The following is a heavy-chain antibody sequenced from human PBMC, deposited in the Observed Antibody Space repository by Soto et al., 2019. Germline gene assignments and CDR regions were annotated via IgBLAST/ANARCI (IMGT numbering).Heavy chain of an antibody. Sequence: QDQLVQSGVEVKKPGASVKVSCKASGYSFTNYGITWVRQAPGQGFEWMGWISAYNGNTNYAQKCQGRVTLTTDASTSTDYLELRSLRSDDTAVYYCARDRGVAPPVAGNTHYYYYMDVWGKGTTVTVSS. CDR3: ARDRGVAPPVAGNTHYYYYMDV. J-gene: IGHJ6*03. D-gene: IGHD6-19*01. CDR2: ISAYNGNT. CDR1: GYSFTNYG. V-gene: IGHV1-18*01.